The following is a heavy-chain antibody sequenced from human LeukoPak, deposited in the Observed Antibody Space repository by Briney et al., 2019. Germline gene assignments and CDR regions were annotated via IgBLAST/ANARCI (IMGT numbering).Heavy chain of an antibody. J-gene: IGHJ4*02. CDR2: INHSGST. CDR1: GGSFSGHY. V-gene: IGHV4-34*01. D-gene: IGHD6-19*01. CDR3: ARGPGIAVAGTWDY. Sequence: SETLSLTCAVYGGSFSGHYWSWIRQPPGKGLEWIGEINHSGSTNYNPSLKSRATISVDTSKNQFSLKLSSVTAADTAVYYCARGPGIAVAGTWDYWGQGTLVTVSS.